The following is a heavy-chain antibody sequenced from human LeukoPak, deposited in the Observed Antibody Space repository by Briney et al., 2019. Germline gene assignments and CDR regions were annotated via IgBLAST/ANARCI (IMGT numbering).Heavy chain of an antibody. Sequence: SETLSLTCTVSGGSISSYYWSWIRQPPGKGLEWIGYVYYSGSTNYNPSLKSRVTISVDTSKNQFSLKLSSVTAADTAVYYCAILTWELDAFDIWGQGTMVTVSS. CDR3: AILTWELDAFDI. CDR1: GGSISSYY. V-gene: IGHV4-59*08. D-gene: IGHD1-26*01. CDR2: VYYSGST. J-gene: IGHJ3*02.